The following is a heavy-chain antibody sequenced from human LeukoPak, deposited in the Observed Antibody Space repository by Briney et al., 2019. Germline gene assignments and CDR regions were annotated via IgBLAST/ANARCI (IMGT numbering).Heavy chain of an antibody. J-gene: IGHJ2*01. Sequence: SGGSLRLSCAASGFTFSSYDIHWVRQATGKGLEWVSGIGTAGEIYYPGSVKGRFTISRENAKNSLYLQMNSLRAGDTAVYYCARAACSSTWYSRYFDLWGRGTLVTVSS. CDR2: IGTAGEI. CDR1: GFTFSSYD. V-gene: IGHV3-13*01. D-gene: IGHD6-13*01. CDR3: ARAACSSTWYSRYFDL.